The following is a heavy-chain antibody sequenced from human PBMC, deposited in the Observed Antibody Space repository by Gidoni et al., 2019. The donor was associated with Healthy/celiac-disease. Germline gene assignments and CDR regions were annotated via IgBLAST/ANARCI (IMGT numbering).Heavy chain of an antibody. V-gene: IGHV4-59*08. D-gene: IGHD2-15*01. CDR1: GGSISSYY. CDR3: ARHSSRSGPEYFQH. CDR2: IYYSGSP. J-gene: IGHJ1*01. Sequence: QVQLQESGPVLVKPSETLSHSCTVSGGSISSYYWSWIRQPPGKGLECIGYIYYSGSPNYNPSLKSRVTISVDTSKNQFSLKLSSVTAADTAVYYCARHSSRSGPEYFQHWGQGTLFTVSS.